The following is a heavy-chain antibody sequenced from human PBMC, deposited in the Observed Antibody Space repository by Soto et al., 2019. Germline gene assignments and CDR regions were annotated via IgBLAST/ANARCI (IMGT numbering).Heavy chain of an antibody. CDR1: GGSISGGVGGLYY. V-gene: IGHV4-30-4*01. D-gene: IGHD4-17*01. CDR2: IYDSGST. J-gene: IGHJ2*01. CDR3: AREVIPLTTDWYFDL. Sequence: QLQLRESGPGLVKPSETLSLTCTVSGGSISGGVGGLYYWSWIRQPLGKGLEWIGYIYDSGSTYYTPSLKSRVTISVDTSKTQFSLRLSSVTAADTAVYYCAREVIPLTTDWYFDLWGRGTLVTVSS.